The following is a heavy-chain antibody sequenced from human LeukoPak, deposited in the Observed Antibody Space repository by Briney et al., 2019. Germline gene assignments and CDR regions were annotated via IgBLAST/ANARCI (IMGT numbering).Heavy chain of an antibody. V-gene: IGHV4-38-2*02. Sequence: ASEALSLTCSVSGLSISSGRFWVWIRQPPGKGLEWLATVYESGTPFYNPSLKSRLTISVDSPRNQFSLRLTSLTAADTAVYYCARLVTVTTGDDCAYWGQGNLVTVSS. CDR3: ARLVTVTTGDDCAY. J-gene: IGHJ4*02. CDR1: GLSISSGRF. CDR2: VYESGTP. D-gene: IGHD4-17*01.